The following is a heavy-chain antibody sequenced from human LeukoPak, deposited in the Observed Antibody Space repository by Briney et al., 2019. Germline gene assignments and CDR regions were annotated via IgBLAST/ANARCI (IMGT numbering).Heavy chain of an antibody. CDR3: AGGIDSSGYYAPGAFDI. J-gene: IGHJ3*02. V-gene: IGHV5-51*01. D-gene: IGHD3-22*01. CDR2: IYPGDSDT. Sequence: SGESLKISCKGSGYSFTSYWIGWVRQLPGKGLEWMGIIYPGDSDTRYSPPFQGQVTISADKSISTAYLQWSSLKASDTAMYYCAGGIDSSGYYAPGAFDIWGQGTMVTVSS. CDR1: GYSFTSYW.